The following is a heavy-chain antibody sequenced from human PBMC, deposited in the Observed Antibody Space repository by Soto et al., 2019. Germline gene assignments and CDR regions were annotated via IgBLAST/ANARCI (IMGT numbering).Heavy chain of an antibody. V-gene: IGHV3-30-3*01. D-gene: IGHD6-19*01. CDR1: GFTFSNYA. CDR2: ISYDGNNK. J-gene: IGHJ4*02. CDR3: ARGEQWLALDY. Sequence: QVQLVESGGGVVQPGRSLSLSCAASGFTFSNYAMHWVRQAPGKGLEWVAVISYDGNNKYYADSVKGRFTISRDNSKNTLYLQMNSLRPEDTAVYYCARGEQWLALDYWGQGTLVTVSS.